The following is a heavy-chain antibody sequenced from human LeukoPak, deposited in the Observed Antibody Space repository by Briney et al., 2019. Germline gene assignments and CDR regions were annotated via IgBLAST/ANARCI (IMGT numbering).Heavy chain of an antibody. CDR2: IYHSGST. J-gene: IGHJ6*03. V-gene: IGHV4-38-2*01. CDR1: GYSISSGYY. D-gene: IGHD2-2*01. CDR3: ARHNYCSSTSCFHMDV. Sequence: SETLSLTCAVSGYSISSGYYWGWIRQPPGQGLEWIGSIYHSGSTYYNPSLKSRVTISVDTSKNQFSLKLSSVTAADTAVYYCARHNYCSSTSCFHMDVWGKGTTVTVSS.